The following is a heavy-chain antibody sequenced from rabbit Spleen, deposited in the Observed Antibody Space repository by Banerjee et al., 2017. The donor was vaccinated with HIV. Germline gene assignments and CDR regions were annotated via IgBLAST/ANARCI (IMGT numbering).Heavy chain of an antibody. CDR2: IYAGSSGST. D-gene: IGHD7-1*01. CDR1: GFSFSSSYW. V-gene: IGHV1S45*01. CDR3: ARDTGTSFSTYGMDL. J-gene: IGHJ6*01. Sequence: QEQLVESGGGLVQPEGSPTLTCTASGFSFSSSYWICWVRQAPGKGLEWIACIYAGSSGSTYYASWAKGRFTISKTSSTTVTLQLTSLTAADTATYFCARDTGTSFSTYGMDLWGQGTLVTVS.